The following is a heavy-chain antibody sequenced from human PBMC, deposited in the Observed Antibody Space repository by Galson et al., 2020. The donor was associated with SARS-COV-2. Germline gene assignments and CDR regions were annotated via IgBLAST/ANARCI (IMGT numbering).Heavy chain of an antibody. CDR2: IWYDGSNK. D-gene: IGHD6-6*01. J-gene: IGHJ4*02. CDR3: AKEGGYSSSSALDY. Sequence: GSLRLSCAASGFTFSSYGMHWVRQAPGKGLEWVAVIWYDGSNKYYADSVKGRFTISRDNSKNTLYLQMNSLRAEDTAVYYCAKEGGYSSSSALDYWGQGTLVTVSS. CDR1: GFTFSSYG. V-gene: IGHV3-33*06.